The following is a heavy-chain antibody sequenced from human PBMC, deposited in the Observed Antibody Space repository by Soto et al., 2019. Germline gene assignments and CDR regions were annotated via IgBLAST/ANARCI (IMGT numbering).Heavy chain of an antibody. V-gene: IGHV4-39*07. CDR1: GDSISSSSYY. J-gene: IGHJ4*02. CDR3: ARAVLPATAPFDY. Sequence: PSETLSLTCIVFGDSISSSSYYWGWIRQPPGKGLEWIGNIYYSGSTYYNPSLQSRVTISVDTSKNQFSLKLSSVTAADTAVYYCARAVLPATAPFDYWGQGTLVTVSS. CDR2: IYYSGST. D-gene: IGHD2-2*01.